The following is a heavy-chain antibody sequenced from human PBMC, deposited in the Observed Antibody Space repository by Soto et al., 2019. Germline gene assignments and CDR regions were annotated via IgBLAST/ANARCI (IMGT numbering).Heavy chain of an antibody. CDR2: INHSGST. V-gene: IGHV4-34*01. J-gene: IGHJ6*03. CDR3: ARGRRTYYGSGDYYYCYMDV. Sequence: QVQLQQWGAGLLKPSETLSHTCAVYGGSFSNYYWTWIRQPPGKGLEWIGEINHSGSTNYNPSLKSRVTMSVDTSKNQFSLKLRSVTAADTAVYYCARGRRTYYGSGDYYYCYMDVWGKGTTVTVS. CDR1: GGSFSNYY. D-gene: IGHD3-10*01.